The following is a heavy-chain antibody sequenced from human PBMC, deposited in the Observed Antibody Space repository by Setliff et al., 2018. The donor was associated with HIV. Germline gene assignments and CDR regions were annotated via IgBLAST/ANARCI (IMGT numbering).Heavy chain of an antibody. CDR3: AKEQEIGSYLDP. Sequence: GASVKVSCKASGYSFTSYGVSWVRQAPGQGLEWMGWISAYNVNTNYAQKFQGRVTMTRDTSISTAYMELSRLRSDDTAVYYCAKEQEIGSYLDPWGQGTLVTVSS. D-gene: IGHD2-2*02. CDR2: ISAYNVNT. CDR1: GYSFTSYG. V-gene: IGHV1-18*01. J-gene: IGHJ5*02.